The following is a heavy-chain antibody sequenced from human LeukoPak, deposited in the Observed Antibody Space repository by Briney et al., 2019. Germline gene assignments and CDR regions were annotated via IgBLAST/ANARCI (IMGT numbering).Heavy chain of an antibody. Sequence: SETLSLTCTVSGGSISSGGYYWSWIRQHPGKGLEWIGYIYYSGSTYYNPSLKSRVTISVDTSKNQFSLKLSSVTAADTAVYYCARDITIFGVVTYDAFDIWGQGTMVTVSS. CDR3: ARDITIFGVVTYDAFDI. CDR1: GGSISSGGYY. D-gene: IGHD3-3*01. J-gene: IGHJ3*02. V-gene: IGHV4-31*03. CDR2: IYYSGST.